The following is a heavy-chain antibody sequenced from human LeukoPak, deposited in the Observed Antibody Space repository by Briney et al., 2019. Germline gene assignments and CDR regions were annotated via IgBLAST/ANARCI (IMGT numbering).Heavy chain of an antibody. D-gene: IGHD6-13*01. Sequence: GGSLRLSCAASGFTFSSYSTNWVRQAPGKWLEWVSSISSSSSYIYYADSVKGRFTISRDNAKNSLYLPMNSLRAEDTAVYYCARGGQQLVLEFDYWGQGTLVTVSS. J-gene: IGHJ4*02. CDR3: ARGGQQLVLEFDY. V-gene: IGHV3-21*01. CDR1: GFTFSSYS. CDR2: ISSSSSYI.